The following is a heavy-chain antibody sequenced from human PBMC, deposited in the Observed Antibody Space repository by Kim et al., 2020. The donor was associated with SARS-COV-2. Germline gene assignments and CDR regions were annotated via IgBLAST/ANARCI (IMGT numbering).Heavy chain of an antibody. CDR3: ARVGSSWPNYYYYGMDV. J-gene: IGHJ6*02. V-gene: IGHV4-59*01. D-gene: IGHD6-13*01. CDR2: IYYSGST. CDR1: GGSISSYY. Sequence: SETLSLTCTVSGGSISSYYWSWIRQPPGKGLEWIGYIYYSGSTNYNPSLKSRVTISVDTSKNQFSLKLSSVTAADTAVYYCARVGSSWPNYYYYGMDVWGQGTTVTVSS.